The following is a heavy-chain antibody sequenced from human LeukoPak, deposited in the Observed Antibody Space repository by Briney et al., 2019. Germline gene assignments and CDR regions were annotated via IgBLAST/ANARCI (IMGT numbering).Heavy chain of an antibody. V-gene: IGHV1-24*01. J-gene: IGHJ6*04. Sequence: GASVKVSCKVSGYTLTELSMHWVRQAPGKGLEWMEGFDPEDGETIYAQKFQGRVTMTEDTSTDTAYMELSSLRSEDTAVYYCTAAGTGYYGMDVWGKGTTVTVSS. D-gene: IGHD6-13*01. CDR3: TAAGTGYYGMDV. CDR2: FDPEDGET. CDR1: GYTLTELS.